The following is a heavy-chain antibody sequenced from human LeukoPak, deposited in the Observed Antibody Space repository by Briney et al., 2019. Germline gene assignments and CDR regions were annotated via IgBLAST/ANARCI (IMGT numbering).Heavy chain of an antibody. V-gene: IGHV3-30*02. J-gene: IGHJ4*02. CDR1: GFSFSSYG. Sequence: GGSLRLSCAASGFSFSSYGMHWVRQAPGKGLEWVAFIRYDGSNKYYADSVKGRFTISRDNSKNTLYLQMNSLRAEDTAVYYCARVESGSYYGFDYWGQGTLVTVSS. D-gene: IGHD1-26*01. CDR3: ARVESGSYYGFDY. CDR2: IRYDGSNK.